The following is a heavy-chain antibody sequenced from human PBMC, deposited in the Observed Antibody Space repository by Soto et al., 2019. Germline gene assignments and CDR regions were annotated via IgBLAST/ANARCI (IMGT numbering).Heavy chain of an antibody. CDR3: ARARTSKGGLDV. CDR2: IISGGSRV. CDR1: GFMFSHDW. V-gene: IGHV3-74*01. J-gene: IGHJ6*02. Sequence: GGSLRLSCAASGFMFSHDWMNWVRQGPGKGLEWIARIISGGSRVTYADSVEGRFTITRDNAKNMLFLEMHSLTVEDTAVYYCARARTSKGGLDVWGQGTTVTVSS.